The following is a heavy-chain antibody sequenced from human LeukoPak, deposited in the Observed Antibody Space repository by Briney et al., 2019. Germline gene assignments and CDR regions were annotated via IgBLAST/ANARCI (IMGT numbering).Heavy chain of an antibody. CDR1: GYTFTSYY. Sequence: GASVKVSCKASGYTFTSYYMHWVRQAPGQGLEWMGIINPSGGSTSYAQKFQGRVTMTRNTSISTAYMELSSLRSEDTAVCYCARGHTSAGRGLRCLSRWGQGTLVTVSS. CDR3: ARGHTSAGRGLRCLSR. V-gene: IGHV1-46*01. CDR2: INPSGGST. J-gene: IGHJ4*02. D-gene: IGHD4-17*01.